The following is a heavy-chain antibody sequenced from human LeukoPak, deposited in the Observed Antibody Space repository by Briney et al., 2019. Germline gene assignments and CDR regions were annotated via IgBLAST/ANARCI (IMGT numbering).Heavy chain of an antibody. D-gene: IGHD3-22*01. CDR3: ARGPSTYDSSGYWLQH. V-gene: IGHV1-46*01. CDR1: GYTFTSYY. Sequence: ASVKVSCKASGYTFTSYYMHWVRQAPGQGLEWMGIINPSGGSTSYAQKFQGRVTMTRDTSTSTVYMEPSSLRSEDTAVYYCARGPSTYDSSGYWLQHWGQGPLVTVSS. J-gene: IGHJ1*01. CDR2: INPSGGST.